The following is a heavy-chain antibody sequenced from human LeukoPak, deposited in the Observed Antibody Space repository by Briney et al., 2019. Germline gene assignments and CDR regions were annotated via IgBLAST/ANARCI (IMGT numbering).Heavy chain of an antibody. D-gene: IGHD3-22*01. V-gene: IGHV1-2*02. CDR3: ARAGAYYYDSSGYYKDY. CDR2: INPNSGGT. CDR1: GYTFTDYF. Sequence: GASVKVSCKASGYTFTDYFMHWVRQAPGQGLEWMGWINPNSGGTNFAQKFQGRVTMTRDTSISTAYMELSSLTSDDTAVYYCARAGAYYYDSSGYYKDYWGQGTLVTVSS. J-gene: IGHJ4*02.